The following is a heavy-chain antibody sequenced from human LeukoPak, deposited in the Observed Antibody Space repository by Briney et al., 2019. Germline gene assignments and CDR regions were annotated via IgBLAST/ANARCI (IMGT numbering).Heavy chain of an antibody. D-gene: IGHD2-2*01. V-gene: IGHV3-23*01. Sequence: GGSLRLSCAASGFTFSSYGMHWVRQAPGKGLEWVSAISGSGGSTYYADSVKGRFTISRDNSKNTLYLQMNSLRAEDTAVYYCAKGGCSSTSCYDWFDPWGQGTLVTVSS. CDR1: GFTFSSYG. CDR3: AKGGCSSTSCYDWFDP. J-gene: IGHJ5*02. CDR2: ISGSGGST.